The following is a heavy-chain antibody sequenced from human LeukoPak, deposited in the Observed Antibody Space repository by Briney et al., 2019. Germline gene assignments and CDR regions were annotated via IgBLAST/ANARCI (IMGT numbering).Heavy chain of an antibody. J-gene: IGHJ6*03. CDR2: ISSTSSYI. D-gene: IGHD6-25*01. CDR1: GFSISTYS. CDR3: ARDGDSSASHYMDV. V-gene: IGHV3-21*01. Sequence: GGSLRLSCAASGFSISTYSMDWARKAPGKGLGWVSSISSTSSYIYYADSVKGRFTISRDNAKNSLYLQMNSLRAEDTAVYYCARDGDSSASHYMDVWGKGTTVTVSS.